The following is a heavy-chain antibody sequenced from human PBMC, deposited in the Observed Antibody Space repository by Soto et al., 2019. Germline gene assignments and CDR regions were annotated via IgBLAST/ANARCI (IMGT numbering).Heavy chain of an antibody. D-gene: IGHD3-16*01. CDR3: ARMETFGSLNWFDP. CDR2: MNPGSGDT. V-gene: IGHV1-8*01. J-gene: IGHJ5*02. CDR1: GYSFTNND. Sequence: ASVKVSCKASGYSFTNNDVSWVRQATGQGLEWMGWMNPGSGDTGYAQKFQGRVTMTRDISVATAYMELNNLRSDDTAIYYCARMETFGSLNWFDPWGQGTLVTVSS.